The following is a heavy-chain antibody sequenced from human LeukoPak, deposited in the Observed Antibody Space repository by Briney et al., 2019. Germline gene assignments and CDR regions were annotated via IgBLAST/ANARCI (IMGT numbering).Heavy chain of an antibody. CDR3: AKTEAYYFDSSGNPYYFDY. D-gene: IGHD3-22*01. CDR2: ISGTGGST. Sequence: GGSLRLXCAASGFTFSRYAMSWVRQAPGKGLEWVSAISGTGGSTYYADSVKGRFTISRDNSKNTLYLQMNSLRAEDTAVYYCAKTEAYYFDSSGNPYYFDYWGQGTLVTISS. V-gene: IGHV3-23*01. J-gene: IGHJ4*02. CDR1: GFTFSRYA.